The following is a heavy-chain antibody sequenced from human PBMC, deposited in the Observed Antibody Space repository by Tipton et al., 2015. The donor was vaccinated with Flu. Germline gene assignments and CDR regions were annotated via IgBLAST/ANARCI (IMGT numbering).Heavy chain of an antibody. D-gene: IGHD1-1*01. Sequence: SLRLSCAASGFTFSSYGMNWVRQAPGKGLEWVALISHDGSNEYYVDSVKGRFTISRDNSRNTLYLQMNSLRVEDTAVYYCAKDNDPSNVPHYWGQGTLVTVSS. J-gene: IGHJ4*02. CDR3: AKDNDPSNVPHY. V-gene: IGHV3-30*18. CDR1: GFTFSSYG. CDR2: ISHDGSNE.